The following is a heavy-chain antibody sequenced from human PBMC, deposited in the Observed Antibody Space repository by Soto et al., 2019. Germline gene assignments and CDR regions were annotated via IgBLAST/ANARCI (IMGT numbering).Heavy chain of an antibody. CDR2: IIPMFDTP. CDR1: GGTFSSDS. Sequence: QVQLVQSGAEVKKPGSSVKVSCKASGGTFSSDSFSCVRQAPGQGLEWLGAIIPMFDTPIYAEKSQARVTISADESTCTAYMQRRRVRAGDPSVYYWARSGGLDRDFNYWGQGSLVTVAS. J-gene: IGHJ4*02. V-gene: IGHV1-69*12. CDR3: ARSGGLDRDFNY. D-gene: IGHD2-15*01.